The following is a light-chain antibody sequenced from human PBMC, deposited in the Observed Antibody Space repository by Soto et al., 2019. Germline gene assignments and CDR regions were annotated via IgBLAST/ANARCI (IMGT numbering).Light chain of an antibody. Sequence: FSLTPPASLSGSPGQSVTISRTGNSSDVGSYNLVSWYQQHPGKAPKLMIYEVSKRPSGVSNRFSGSKSGNTASLTISGLQAEDEADYYCCSYAGSSTYVFGTGTKVTVL. V-gene: IGLV2-23*02. CDR1: SSDVGSYNL. CDR3: CSYAGSSTYV. CDR2: EVS. J-gene: IGLJ1*01.